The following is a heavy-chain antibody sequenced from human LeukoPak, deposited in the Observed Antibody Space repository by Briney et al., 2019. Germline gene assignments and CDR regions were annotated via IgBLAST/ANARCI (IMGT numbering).Heavy chain of an antibody. V-gene: IGHV3-21*01. CDR3: AKDRSAPHMLWNAFDI. CDR2: ISTSSSYI. CDR1: GFTFSSYS. Sequence: GGSLRLSCAASGFTFSSYSMNWVRQAPGKGLEWVSSISTSSSYIDYAHSVKGRFTISRDNAKNSLYLQMNSLRAEDTAMYYCAKDRSAPHMLWNAFDIWGQGTMVTVSS. J-gene: IGHJ3*02. D-gene: IGHD2-8*01.